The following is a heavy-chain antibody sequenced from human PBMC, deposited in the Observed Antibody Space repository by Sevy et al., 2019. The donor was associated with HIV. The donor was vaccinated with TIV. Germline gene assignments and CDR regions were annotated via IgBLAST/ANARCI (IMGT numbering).Heavy chain of an antibody. CDR1: GFTFSSYS. CDR2: ISSSSSYI. J-gene: IGHJ4*02. CDR3: ARAGWWGDIVVVVAATSDY. D-gene: IGHD2-15*01. V-gene: IGHV3-21*01. Sequence: GGSLRLSCAASGFTFSSYSMNWVRQAPGKGLEWVSSISSSSSYIYYADSVKGQFTISRDNAKNSLYLQMNSLRAEDTAVYYCARAGWWGDIVVVVAATSDYWGQGTLVTVSS.